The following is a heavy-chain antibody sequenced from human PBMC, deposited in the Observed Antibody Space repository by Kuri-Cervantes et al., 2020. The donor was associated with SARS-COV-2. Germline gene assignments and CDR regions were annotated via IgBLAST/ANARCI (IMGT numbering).Heavy chain of an antibody. V-gene: IGHV3-23*01. CDR2: ISGSGGST. Sequence: ETLSLTCAASGFTFSSYAMSWVRQAPGKGLEWVSAISGSGGSTYYADSVKGRFTISRDNAKNSLYLQMNSLRAEDTALYYCARGDRYGDYQTFDYWGQGTLVTVSS. CDR1: GFTFSSYA. D-gene: IGHD4-17*01. J-gene: IGHJ4*02. CDR3: ARGDRYGDYQTFDY.